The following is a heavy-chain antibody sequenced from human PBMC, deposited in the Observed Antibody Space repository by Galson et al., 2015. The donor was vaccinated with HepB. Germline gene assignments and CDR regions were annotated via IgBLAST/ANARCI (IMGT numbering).Heavy chain of an antibody. V-gene: IGHV3-30*18. J-gene: IGHJ4*02. Sequence: SLRLSCAASGFIFSNYGMHWVRQAPGKGLEWVAVISYDGSNKYYADSVKGRFTISRDNSKNTLYLQMSSLRAEDTALYYCAKEWYTNSCSIDYCGQGTLVTVSS. D-gene: IGHD6-13*01. CDR3: AKEWYTNSCSIDY. CDR2: ISYDGSNK. CDR1: GFIFSNYG.